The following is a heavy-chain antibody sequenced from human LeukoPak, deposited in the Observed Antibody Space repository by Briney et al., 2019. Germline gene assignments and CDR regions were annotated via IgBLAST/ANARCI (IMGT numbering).Heavy chain of an antibody. J-gene: IGHJ4*02. CDR3: ARDCVAATGLDCAEFDH. CDR2: INHRGSA. CDR1: GFNFGDYA. V-gene: IGHV4-34*01. D-gene: IGHD6-13*01. Sequence: GSLRLSCTTSGFNFGDYAMTWVRQAPGKGLEWIGEINHRGSANYNASIRSRVTISVDTSRNQFSLTMSSVTVADTAVYYCARDCVAATGLDCAEFDHWGQGALVTVSS.